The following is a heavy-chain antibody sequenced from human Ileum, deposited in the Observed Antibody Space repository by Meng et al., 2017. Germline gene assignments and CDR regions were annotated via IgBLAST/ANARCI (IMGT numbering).Heavy chain of an antibody. D-gene: IGHD1-26*01. Sequence: QGQLQEAGPGRLKPSGTLSLTCAVSGGSISTSDWWSGVRQPPGKGLEGIGEIHHSGSTNYNPSLKSRVTISVAKSKNQFSLKLNSVTAADTAVYYCAREWSGSYRHFDYWGQGTLVTVSS. CDR1: GGSISTSDW. CDR2: IHHSGST. V-gene: IGHV4-4*02. CDR3: AREWSGSYRHFDY. J-gene: IGHJ4*02.